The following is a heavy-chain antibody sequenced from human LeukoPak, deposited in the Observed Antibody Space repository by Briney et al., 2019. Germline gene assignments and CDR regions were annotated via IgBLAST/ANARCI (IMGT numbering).Heavy chain of an antibody. CDR1: GFTFSSYA. J-gene: IGHJ4*02. CDR3: AKVPPYDSSGYYFYYFDY. CDR2: ISGSGDST. Sequence: GGSLRLSCAASGFTFSSYAMSWVRQAPGKGLEWVSTISGSGDSTYYADSVKGRFTISRDNSKNTLYLQMNSLRAEDTAAYYCAKVPPYDSSGYYFYYFDYWGQGTLVTVSS. V-gene: IGHV3-23*01. D-gene: IGHD3-22*01.